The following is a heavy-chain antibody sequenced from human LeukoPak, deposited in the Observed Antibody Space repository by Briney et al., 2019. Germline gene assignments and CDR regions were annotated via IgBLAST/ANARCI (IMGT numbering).Heavy chain of an antibody. D-gene: IGHD1-26*01. CDR3: ASGNRVGATSSDY. CDR2: IYYTGST. J-gene: IGHJ4*02. Sequence: SETLSLTYTVSGGSITSSSYYWGWIRQPPGKGPEWIGSIYYTGSTNYNPSLKSRVTISLDTSKNQFSLKLTSVTAADTAVYYCASGNRVGATSSDYWGQGTLVTVSS. CDR1: GGSITSSSYY. V-gene: IGHV4-39*07.